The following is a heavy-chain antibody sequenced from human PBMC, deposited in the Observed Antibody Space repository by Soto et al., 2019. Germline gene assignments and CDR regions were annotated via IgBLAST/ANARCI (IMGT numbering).Heavy chain of an antibody. D-gene: IGHD3-22*01. V-gene: IGHV4-31*01. J-gene: IGHJ5*02. Sequence: QVQLQESGPGLVKPSQTLSLTCTVSGGSISSGGYYWSWIRQHPGKGLEWIGYIYYSGSTYYNPTLKRQVNISVDTSKNQSSLKLSSVTAADTAVYYCARQGPDYYDSSGYSPWGQGTLVTVSS. CDR3: ARQGPDYYDSSGYSP. CDR2: IYYSGST. CDR1: GGSISSGGYY.